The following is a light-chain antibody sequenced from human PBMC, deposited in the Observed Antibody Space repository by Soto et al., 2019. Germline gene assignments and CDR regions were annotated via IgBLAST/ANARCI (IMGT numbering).Light chain of an antibody. J-gene: IGKJ1*01. Sequence: ELVMTQSSATPSVSPGGSATLSCRASQSVSSNLAWYQQKPGQAPRLLIYGASTRATGIPARFSGSGSGTESTLTISSLQSEDFAVYYCQQYNNWPRTFGQGTKVDIK. CDR3: QQYNNWPRT. V-gene: IGKV3-15*01. CDR1: QSVSSN. CDR2: GAS.